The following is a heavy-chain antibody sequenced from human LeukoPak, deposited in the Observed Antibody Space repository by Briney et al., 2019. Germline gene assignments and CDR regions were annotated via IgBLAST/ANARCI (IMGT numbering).Heavy chain of an antibody. Sequence: QPGRSLRLSCAASGFTLNSYGMHWVRRAPGKGLEWVAVIWYDGSNKYYAESVKGRFTISRDISKNTLYLQMNSLRTEDTAVYYCTRYWGTYFYFDYWGQGTLVTVSS. D-gene: IGHD7-27*01. V-gene: IGHV3-33*01. CDR1: GFTLNSYG. CDR2: IWYDGSNK. J-gene: IGHJ4*02. CDR3: TRYWGTYFYFDY.